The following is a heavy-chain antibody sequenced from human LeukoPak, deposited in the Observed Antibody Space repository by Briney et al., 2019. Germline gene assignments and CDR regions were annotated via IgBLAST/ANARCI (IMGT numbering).Heavy chain of an antibody. D-gene: IGHD3-22*01. CDR1: GFTFSSYS. V-gene: IGHV3-21*01. CDR2: ISSSSSYI. Sequence: GGSLRLSCAASGFTFSSYSMNWVRQAPGKGLEWVSSISSSSSYIYYADSVKGRFTISRDNAKNSLYLQMNSLRAEDTAVYYCARDFYDSSGYQPHFYLWGRGTLVTVSS. CDR3: ARDFYDSSGYQPHFYL. J-gene: IGHJ2*01.